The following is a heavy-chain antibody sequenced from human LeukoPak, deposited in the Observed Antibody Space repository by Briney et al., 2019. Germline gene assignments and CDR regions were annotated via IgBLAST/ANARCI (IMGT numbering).Heavy chain of an antibody. CDR2: ISAYNGNT. Sequence: ASVKVSCKASGYTFTSYGISWVRQAPGQGLEWMGWISAYNGNTNYAQKLQGRVTMTTDTSTSTAYMELRSLRSDDTAVYYCARDRHLRSPYQLPAYWGQGTLVTVSS. CDR3: ARDRHLRSPYQLPAY. CDR1: GYTFTSYG. D-gene: IGHD2-2*01. V-gene: IGHV1-18*01. J-gene: IGHJ4*02.